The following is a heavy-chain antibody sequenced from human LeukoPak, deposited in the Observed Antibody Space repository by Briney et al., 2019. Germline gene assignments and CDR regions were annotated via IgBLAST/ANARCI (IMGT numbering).Heavy chain of an antibody. V-gene: IGHV3-48*02. D-gene: IGHD6-13*01. J-gene: IGHJ4*02. CDR1: GFTFSYYS. CDR2: VSSSGSTI. CDR3: ARGRGSSNYFDY. Sequence: SGGSLRLSCAASGFTFSYYSINWVRQAPGKGLEWVSSVSSSGSTIYYADSVKGRLSMSRDNAKNSVYLQMTSLRDEDTAVYYCARGRGSSNYFDYWGQGTLVTVSS.